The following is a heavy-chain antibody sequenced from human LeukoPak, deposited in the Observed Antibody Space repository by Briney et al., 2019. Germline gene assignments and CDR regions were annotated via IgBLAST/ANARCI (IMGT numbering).Heavy chain of an antibody. CDR2: INHSGST. CDR3: ARGGTYYYDDSGYRYFDY. J-gene: IGHJ4*02. V-gene: IGHV4-34*01. Sequence: SETLSLTCAVYGGSFSGYYWSWIRQPPGEGLEWIGEINHSGSTNYNPSLKSRVTISVDTSKNQFSLRLSSVTAADTAVYYCARGGTYYYDDSGYRYFDYWGPGTLVTVSS. D-gene: IGHD3-22*01. CDR1: GGSFSGYY.